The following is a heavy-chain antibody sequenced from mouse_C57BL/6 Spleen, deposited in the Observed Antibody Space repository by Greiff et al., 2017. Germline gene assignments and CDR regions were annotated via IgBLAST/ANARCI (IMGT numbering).Heavy chain of an antibody. CDR3: ARSSSYYYGNAY. D-gene: IGHD1-1*01. V-gene: IGHV1-80*01. CDR2: IYPRDGDT. Sequence: QVQLKQSGAELVKPGASVKISCKASGYAISSYWMNWVKQRPGKGLEWIGQIYPRDGDTNYNGKFKGKATLTADKSSSTAYMQLSSLTSEDSAVYFCARSSSYYYGNAYWGQGTLVTVSA. CDR1: GYAISSYW. J-gene: IGHJ3*01.